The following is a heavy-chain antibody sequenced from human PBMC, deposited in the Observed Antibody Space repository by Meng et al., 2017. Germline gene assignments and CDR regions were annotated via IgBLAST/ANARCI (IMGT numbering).Heavy chain of an antibody. Sequence: QEWGAGLVKPSGTLSLTCAVYGGSFSGYYWSWIRQPPGKGLEWIGEINHSGSTNYNPSLKSRVTISVDTSKNQFSLKLSSVTAADTAVYYCARDTVEAYCGGDCCPLGYWGQGTLVTVSS. CDR3: ARDTVEAYCGGDCCPLGY. CDR1: GGSFSGYY. CDR2: INHSGST. D-gene: IGHD2-21*02. V-gene: IGHV4-34*01. J-gene: IGHJ4*02.